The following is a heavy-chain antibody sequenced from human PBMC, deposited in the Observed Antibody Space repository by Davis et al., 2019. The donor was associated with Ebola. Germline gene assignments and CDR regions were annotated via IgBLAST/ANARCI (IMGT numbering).Heavy chain of an antibody. V-gene: IGHV4-39*01. CDR1: AGSITSSSYY. CDR2: ISHTGST. Sequence: MPLETLSLTCTVSAGSITSSSYYWGWLRQPPGKGLEWIGTISHTGSTYYNPSLKSRLTLSVDTSKNPFSLKFTSVTAADTAVYYCARRMDVWGQGTTVTVSS. J-gene: IGHJ6*02. CDR3: ARRMDV.